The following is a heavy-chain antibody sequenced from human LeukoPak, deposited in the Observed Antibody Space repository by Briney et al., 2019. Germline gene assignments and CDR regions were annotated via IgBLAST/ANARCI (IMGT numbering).Heavy chain of an antibody. D-gene: IGHD6-19*01. CDR3: AKVRGTYSSGYFFDY. V-gene: IGHV3-9*01. J-gene: IGHJ4*02. Sequence: GGSLRLSCAASGFTFDNYAMHWVQQAPGKGLEWLSIISWNSGYIGYADSVKGRFTISRDNAKKSLDLQMNSLRADDTAFYYCAKVRGTYSSGYFFDYWGQGTLVTVSS. CDR1: GFTFDNYA. CDR2: ISWNSGYI.